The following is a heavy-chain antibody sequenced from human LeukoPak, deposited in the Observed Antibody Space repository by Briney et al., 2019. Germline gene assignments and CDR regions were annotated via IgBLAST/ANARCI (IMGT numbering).Heavy chain of an antibody. CDR3: ARALGGSGWRFEY. CDR2: IYPGDSDT. CDR1: GYTFTTYW. Sequence: KISCKASGYTFTTYWIGWVRQVPGKGLEFMGVIYPGDSDTRYRPSFQGQVTISADKSISTAYLQWSSLKASDTAMYYCARALGGSGWRFEYWGQGTLVTVSS. V-gene: IGHV5-51*01. D-gene: IGHD6-19*01. J-gene: IGHJ4*02.